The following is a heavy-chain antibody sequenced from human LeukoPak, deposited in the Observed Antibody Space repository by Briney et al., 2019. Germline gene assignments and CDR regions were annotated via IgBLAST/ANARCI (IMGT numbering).Heavy chain of an antibody. D-gene: IGHD3-22*01. CDR2: ISGSGDST. J-gene: IGHJ4*02. CDR3: ATYRRGYHDSSESYYFEY. Sequence: GGSLRLSCAASGFTFSRFAMSWVRQAPGKGLEWVSGISGSGDSTYYADSVKGRFTISRDNSKNTLYLQMNGLRAEDTAVYYCATYRRGYHDSSESYYFEYWGQGTLVTFSS. CDR1: GFTFSRFA. V-gene: IGHV3-23*01.